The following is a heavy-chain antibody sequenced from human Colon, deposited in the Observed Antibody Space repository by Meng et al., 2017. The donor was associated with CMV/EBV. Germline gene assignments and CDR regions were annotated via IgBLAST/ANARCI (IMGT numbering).Heavy chain of an antibody. CDR2: ISYDGSNK. Sequence: GESLRLSCAASGFTFSSYAMHWVRQAPGKGLEWVAVISYDGSNKYYADSVKGRFTISRDNSKNTLYLQMNSLRAEDTAVYYCARDHYDFWSGYYYYYYGMDVWGQGTTVTVSS. CDR3: ARDHYDFWSGYYYYYYGMDV. V-gene: IGHV3-30-3*01. J-gene: IGHJ6*02. CDR1: GFTFSSYA. D-gene: IGHD3-3*01.